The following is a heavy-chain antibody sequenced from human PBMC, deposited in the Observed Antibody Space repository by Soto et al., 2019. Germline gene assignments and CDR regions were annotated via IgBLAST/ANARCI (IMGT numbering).Heavy chain of an antibody. D-gene: IGHD3-9*01. J-gene: IGHJ5*02. CDR3: ARCPIDHNWFDP. CDR1: GGSMSSHY. V-gene: IGHV4-59*11. Sequence: SETLSLTCTVSGGSMSSHYWTWLRQPPGKGLEWIGHISYSVSTSYNPSLKSRVTISVDTSKKQFCLRLSAVTAANTAVYYCARCPIDHNWFDPSGQGTLVTVSS. CDR2: ISYSVST.